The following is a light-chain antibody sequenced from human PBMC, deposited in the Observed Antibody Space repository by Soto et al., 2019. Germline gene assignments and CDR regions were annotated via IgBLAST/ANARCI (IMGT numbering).Light chain of an antibody. CDR1: QSVSSN. CDR2: GAS. Sequence: EIVMTQSPAALSVSPGQGATLSCRASQSVSSNLAWYQQKPGQTPRLLIYGASTRATGIPARFSGSGSGTEFTLTISSLQSEDSAVYYCQHYNNWPRTFGQGTNLEI. CDR3: QHYNNWPRT. J-gene: IGKJ2*01. V-gene: IGKV3-15*01.